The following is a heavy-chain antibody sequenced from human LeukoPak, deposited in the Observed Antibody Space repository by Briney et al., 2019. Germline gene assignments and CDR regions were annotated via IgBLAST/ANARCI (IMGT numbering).Heavy chain of an antibody. CDR1: GGSFSGYY. D-gene: IGHD2-15*01. J-gene: IGHJ5*02. V-gene: IGHV4-34*01. CDR3: ASKAEWRYHWFDP. Sequence: SETLSLTCAVYGGSFSGYYWSWIRQPPGKGLEWIGEINHSGSTNYNPSLKSRVTISVDTSKNQFSLKLSSVTAADTAVYYCASKAEWRYHWFDPWGQGTLVTVSS. CDR2: INHSGST.